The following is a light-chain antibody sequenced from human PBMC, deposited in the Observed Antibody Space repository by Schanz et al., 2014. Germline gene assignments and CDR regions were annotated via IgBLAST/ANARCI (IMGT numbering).Light chain of an antibody. CDR2: DVS. Sequence: QSALTQPASVSGSPGQSITISCTGTSGDLGSYNYVSWYQQHPDKAPKLMIYDVSNRPSGISNRFSGSKSGNTASLAISGLQAEDEADYYCSSYTTTGTVLFGGGTKLTVL. CDR3: SSYTTTGTVL. J-gene: IGLJ2*01. V-gene: IGLV2-14*03. CDR1: SGDLGSYNY.